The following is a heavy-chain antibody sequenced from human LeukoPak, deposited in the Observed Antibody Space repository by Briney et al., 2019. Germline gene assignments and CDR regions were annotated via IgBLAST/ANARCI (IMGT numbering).Heavy chain of an antibody. J-gene: IGHJ4*02. V-gene: IGHV3-7*01. CDR3: ARAGAVAGTRAYFGN. CDR1: GFTLSTYW. CDR2: IKQDGSGE. D-gene: IGHD6-19*01. Sequence: GGSLRLSCAASGFTLSTYWMSWVRQAPGKGLEWAANIKQDGSGENYVDSVKGRFTISGDNAKNSLFLQMNSLRAEDTAVYYCARAGAVAGTRAYFGNWGQGTLVTVSS.